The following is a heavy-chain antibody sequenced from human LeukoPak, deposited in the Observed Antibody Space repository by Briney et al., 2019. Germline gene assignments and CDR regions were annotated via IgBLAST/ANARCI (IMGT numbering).Heavy chain of an antibody. V-gene: IGHV4-39*01. Sequence: PSETLSLTCTVSGGSISSSSYYWGWIRQPPGKGLEWIGSIYYSGSTYYNPSLKSRVTISVDTSKNQFSLKLSSVTAADTAVYYCARCYYDSSGYDYSGHWFVPWGQGTLLSVSS. CDR1: GGSISSSSYY. CDR2: IYYSGST. D-gene: IGHD3-22*01. J-gene: IGHJ5*02. CDR3: ARCYYDSSGYDYSGHWFVP.